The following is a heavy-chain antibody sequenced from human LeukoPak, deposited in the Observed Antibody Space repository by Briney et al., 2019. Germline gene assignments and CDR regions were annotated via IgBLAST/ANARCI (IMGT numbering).Heavy chain of an antibody. CDR1: GCFISSWGYY. D-gene: IGHD3-10*01. J-gene: IGHJ4*02. CDR3: ERLQGSGSPPFDY. V-gene: IGHV4-39*01. Sequence: PSETLSLTCTVSGCFISSWGYYWSWIRQPPGKGLEWIGSIYYSGSTYYNPSLNSRVTISVDTSKNQFSLKLRSVPAADTGVYYCERLQGSGSPPFDYWGQGTLVTVSS. CDR2: IYYSGST.